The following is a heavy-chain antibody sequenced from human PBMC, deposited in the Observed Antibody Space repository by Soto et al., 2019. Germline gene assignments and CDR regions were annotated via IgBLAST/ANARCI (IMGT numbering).Heavy chain of an antibody. CDR1: GGTFSCYA. CDR3: ARDALELRMFDP. J-gene: IGHJ5*02. D-gene: IGHD1-7*01. Sequence: QVQLVQSGAEVKNPGSSVKVSCKASGGTFSCYAISWVRQAPGQGLEWMGGIIPIFGTANYAQKFQGRVTITADESTSTAYMELSSLRSEDTAVYYCARDALELRMFDPWGQRTLVTVSS. V-gene: IGHV1-69*12. CDR2: IIPIFGTA.